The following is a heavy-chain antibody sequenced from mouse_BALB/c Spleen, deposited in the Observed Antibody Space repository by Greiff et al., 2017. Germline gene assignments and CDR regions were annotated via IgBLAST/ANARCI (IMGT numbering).Heavy chain of an antibody. CDR3: TRGELYDYDSFDY. Sequence: QVQLQQSGAELVKPGASVKLSCKASGYTFTSYYMYWVKQRPGQGLEWIGEINPSNGGTNFNEKFKSKATLTVDKSSSTAYMQLSSLTSEDSAVYYCTRGELYDYDSFDYWGQGTTLTVSS. CDR1: GYTFTSYY. V-gene: IGHV1S81*02. CDR2: INPSNGGT. D-gene: IGHD2-4*01. J-gene: IGHJ2*01.